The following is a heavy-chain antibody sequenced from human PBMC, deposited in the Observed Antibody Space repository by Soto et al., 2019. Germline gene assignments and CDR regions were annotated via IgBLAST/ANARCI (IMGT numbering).Heavy chain of an antibody. CDR3: AREAPHSSKAYYFDC. CDR2: IIPIFGTA. J-gene: IGHJ4*02. CDR1: GGTFSSYA. V-gene: IGHV1-69*13. Sequence: GASVKVSCKASGGTFSSYAISWVRQAPGQGLEWMGGIIPIFGTANYAQKFQGRVTITADESMSTAYMELSSLRSEYTAVYYCAREAPHSSKAYYFDCWGQGTLGTVSS. D-gene: IGHD6-13*01.